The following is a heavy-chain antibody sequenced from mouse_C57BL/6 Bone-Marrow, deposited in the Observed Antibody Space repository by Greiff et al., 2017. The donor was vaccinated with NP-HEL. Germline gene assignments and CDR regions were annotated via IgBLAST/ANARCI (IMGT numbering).Heavy chain of an antibody. CDR2: INPSNGGT. V-gene: IGHV1-53*01. Sequence: QVQLQQSGTELVKPGASVKLSCKASGYTFTSYWMHWVKQRPGQGLEWIGNINPSNGGTNYNEKFKSKATLTVDKSSSTAYMQLSSLTSEDSAVYYCARGPFTTVVYFDYWGQGTTLTVSS. J-gene: IGHJ2*01. D-gene: IGHD1-1*01. CDR1: GYTFTSYW. CDR3: ARGPFTTVVYFDY.